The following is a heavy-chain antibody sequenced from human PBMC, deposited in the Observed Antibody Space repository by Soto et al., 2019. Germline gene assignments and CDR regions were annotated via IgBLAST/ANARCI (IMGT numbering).Heavy chain of an antibody. J-gene: IGHJ4*02. CDR2: MRSKADAGTT. CDR3: TTTRDPNDY. CDR1: VVTLSNVL. V-gene: IGHV3-15*01. Sequence: PGGSPRLCCAAYVVTLSNVLMAWVRQAPGKGLEWVGRMRSKADAGTTDYAAPVKVRFIISRDDSKNTLYLQMNSLKTDDTALYYCTTTRDPNDYRGQGTLVTGSS.